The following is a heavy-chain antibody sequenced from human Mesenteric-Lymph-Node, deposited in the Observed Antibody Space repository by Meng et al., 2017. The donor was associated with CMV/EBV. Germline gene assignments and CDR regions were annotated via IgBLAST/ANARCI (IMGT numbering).Heavy chain of an antibody. CDR2: ITSSSSTI. Sequence: GESLKISCAASGFTFSDYYMTWIRQVPGKGLEWVGYITSSSSTIYYADSVKGRFTISRDNAKNSLYLQINSLRAEDTAVYYCARDPVLNGLDVWGQGATVTVSS. V-gene: IGHV3-11*04. CDR3: ARDPVLNGLDV. J-gene: IGHJ6*02. CDR1: GFTFSDYY.